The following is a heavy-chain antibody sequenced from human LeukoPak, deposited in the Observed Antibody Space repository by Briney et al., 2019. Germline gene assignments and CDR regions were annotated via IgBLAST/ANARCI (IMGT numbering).Heavy chain of an antibody. Sequence: SGGSLRLSCPAPGLTFISYGMHWFRQAPGKGLEGVEFIRYDGSNKYYADSVKGRFTISRDNSKNTLYLQMNSLRAEDTAVYYCAKDKMVRGVIILPYFDYWGQGTLVTVSS. J-gene: IGHJ4*02. CDR2: IRYDGSNK. D-gene: IGHD3-10*01. CDR1: GLTFISYG. CDR3: AKDKMVRGVIILPYFDY. V-gene: IGHV3-30*02.